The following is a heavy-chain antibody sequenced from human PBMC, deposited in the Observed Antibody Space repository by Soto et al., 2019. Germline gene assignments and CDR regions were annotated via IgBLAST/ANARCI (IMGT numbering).Heavy chain of an antibody. Sequence: SETLSLTCAVSGGSISSSNWWSWVRQPPGKGLEWIGEIYHSGSTNYNPSLKSRVTISVDKSKNQFSLKLSSVTAADTAVYYCARGWGRDYDSSGYYYSSYFDYWGQGTLVTVYS. D-gene: IGHD3-22*01. CDR1: GGSISSSNW. V-gene: IGHV4-4*02. J-gene: IGHJ4*02. CDR2: IYHSGST. CDR3: ARGWGRDYDSSGYYYSSYFDY.